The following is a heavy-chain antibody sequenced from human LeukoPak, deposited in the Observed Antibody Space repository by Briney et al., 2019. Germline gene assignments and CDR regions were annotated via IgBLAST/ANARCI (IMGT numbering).Heavy chain of an antibody. V-gene: IGHV4-4*07. CDR2: IYTSGST. J-gene: IGHJ3*02. CDR1: GGSISSYY. Sequence: SETLSLTCTVSGGSISSYYWSWIRQPAGRGLEWIGRIYTSGSTNYNPSLRSRVTMSVDTSKNQFSLKLSSVTAADTAVYYCAREQQWLADAFDIWGQGTMVTVSS. D-gene: IGHD6-19*01. CDR3: AREQQWLADAFDI.